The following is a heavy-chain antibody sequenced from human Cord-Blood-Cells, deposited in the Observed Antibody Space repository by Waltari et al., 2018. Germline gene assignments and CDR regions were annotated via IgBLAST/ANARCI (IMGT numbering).Heavy chain of an antibody. CDR1: GYTFTSYY. V-gene: IGHV1-46*03. J-gene: IGHJ3*02. Sequence: QVQLVQSGAEVKKPGASVKVSCTASGYTFTSYYMHWVRQAPGQGLEWMGIINPSGGSTSYAQKFQGRVTMTRDTSTSTVYMELSSLRSEDTAVYYCARDRKLGKEAARNAFDIWGQGTMVTVSS. CDR3: ARDRKLGKEAARNAFDI. D-gene: IGHD7-27*01. CDR2: INPSGGST.